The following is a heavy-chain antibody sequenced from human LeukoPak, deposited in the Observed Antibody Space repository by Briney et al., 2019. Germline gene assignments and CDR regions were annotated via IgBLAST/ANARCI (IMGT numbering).Heavy chain of an antibody. CDR1: GFTFSSYA. Sequence: GGSLRLSCAASGFTFSSYAMSWVRQAPGKGLEWVSAISGSGGSTYYADSVKGRFTISRDNSKNTLYLQMNSLRAEDTAVYYCAKGHIVVVVAAQVGIDYWGQGTLATVSS. CDR2: ISGSGGST. V-gene: IGHV3-23*01. J-gene: IGHJ4*02. CDR3: AKGHIVVVVAAQVGIDY. D-gene: IGHD2-15*01.